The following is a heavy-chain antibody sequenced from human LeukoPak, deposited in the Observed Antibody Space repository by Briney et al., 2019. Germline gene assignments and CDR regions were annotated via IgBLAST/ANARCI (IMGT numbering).Heavy chain of an antibody. D-gene: IGHD1-26*01. CDR2: IYYSGST. CDR1: GGSISSYY. J-gene: IGHJ4*02. CDR3: ARSSLMVGATLFDY. V-gene: IGHV4-59*08. Sequence: SETLSLTCTVSGGSISSYYWSWIRQPPGKGLEWIGYIYYSGSTNYCPSLKSRVSISLDTSKNQFSLKLSSVTAADTAVYYCARSSLMVGATLFDYWGQGTLVTVPS.